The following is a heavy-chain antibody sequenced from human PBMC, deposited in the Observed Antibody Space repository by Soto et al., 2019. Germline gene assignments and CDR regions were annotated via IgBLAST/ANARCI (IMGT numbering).Heavy chain of an antibody. CDR3: AKEGEYSSGWDNFDY. J-gene: IGHJ4*02. CDR1: GFTFSSYA. V-gene: IGHV3-23*01. D-gene: IGHD6-19*01. Sequence: EVQLLESXXGXXXXXXXLRLSCAASGFTFSSYAMSWVRQAPGKGLEWVSAISGSGVSTYYADSVKGRFTISRDNSKNTRYLQMNSLRAEDTAVYYCAKEGEYSSGWDNFDYWGQGTLVTVSS. CDR2: ISGSGVST.